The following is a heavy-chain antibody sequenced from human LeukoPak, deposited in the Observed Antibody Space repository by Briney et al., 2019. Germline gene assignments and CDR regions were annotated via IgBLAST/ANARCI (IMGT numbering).Heavy chain of an antibody. J-gene: IGHJ4*02. CDR3: ARGPGMYSGNDHVFDY. CDR2: IAYDGSNK. D-gene: IGHD5-12*01. V-gene: IGHV3-30-3*01. Sequence: GGSLRLSCAASGFTFSSYAMHCVRQAPGKGLEWVALIAYDGSNKYYADCVKGRFTIPRDNSKNTLYLQINSLRPEVTAVYYCARGPGMYSGNDHVFDYWGQGTRVRVSS. CDR1: GFTFSSYA.